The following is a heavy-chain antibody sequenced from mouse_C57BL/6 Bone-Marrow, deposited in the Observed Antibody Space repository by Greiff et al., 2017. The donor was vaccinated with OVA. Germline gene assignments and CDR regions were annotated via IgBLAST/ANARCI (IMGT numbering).Heavy chain of an antibody. D-gene: IGHD1-1*01. Sequence: DVQLQESGPELVKPGASVKISCKASGYSFTGYYMNWVKQSPEKSLEWIGEINPSTGGTTYNQKFKAKATLTVDKSSSTAYMQLKSLTSEDSAVYYCARFPFYGSSYDWYFDVWGTGTTVTVSS. CDR2: INPSTGGT. J-gene: IGHJ1*03. CDR3: ARFPFYGSSYDWYFDV. CDR1: GYSFTGYY. V-gene: IGHV1-42*01.